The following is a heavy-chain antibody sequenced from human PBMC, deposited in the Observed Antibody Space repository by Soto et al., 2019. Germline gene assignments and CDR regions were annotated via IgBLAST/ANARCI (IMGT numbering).Heavy chain of an antibody. D-gene: IGHD5-12*01. CDR3: ARLRNHYCMDA. V-gene: IGHV4-4*09. CDR1: DGSISGLS. Sequence: VQLQEPGPGLVKPSETLSLPCSVSDGSISGLSGPWVRHPPGRGLEWIGCIYSRGTTNSNPSRKSRVTISGATSNNQFSLKLSSVTAADTAIYYCARLRNHYCMDAWGKGTTVTVSS. CDR2: IYSRGTT. J-gene: IGHJ6*03.